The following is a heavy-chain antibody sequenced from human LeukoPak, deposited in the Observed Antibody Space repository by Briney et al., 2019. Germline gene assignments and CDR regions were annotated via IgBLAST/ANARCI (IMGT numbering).Heavy chain of an antibody. Sequence: SETLSLTCTVSGGSISTYYWSWIRQPPGKGLEWIGYIYYSGSTSYNPSLKSRVTISVDTSKNQFSLKLSSATAADTAVYYCARGPNYVWGSYRYFDYWGQGTLVTVAS. CDR2: IYYSGST. D-gene: IGHD3-16*02. CDR3: ARGPNYVWGSYRYFDY. J-gene: IGHJ4*02. V-gene: IGHV4-30-4*01. CDR1: GGSISTYY.